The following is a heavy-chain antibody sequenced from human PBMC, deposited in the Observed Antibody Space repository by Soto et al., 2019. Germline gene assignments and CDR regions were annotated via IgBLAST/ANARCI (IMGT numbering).Heavy chain of an antibody. CDR2: IYPGDSDT. D-gene: IGHD6-19*01. CDR3: ARQEGDSSGWPGPYYFDY. V-gene: IGHV5-51*01. Sequence: GESLKISCKGSGCSFTSYWIGWVRQMPGKGLEWMGIIYPGDSDTRYSPSFQGQVTISADKSISTAYLQWSSLKASDTAMYYCARQEGDSSGWPGPYYFDYWGQGTLVTVSS. CDR1: GCSFTSYW. J-gene: IGHJ4*02.